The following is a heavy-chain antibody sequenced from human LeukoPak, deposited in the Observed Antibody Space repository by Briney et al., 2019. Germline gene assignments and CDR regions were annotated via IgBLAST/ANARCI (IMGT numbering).Heavy chain of an antibody. CDR1: GGSITNYY. Sequence: SETLSLTCTVSGGSITNYYWSWIRQPLGKGLEWIGYIYYSGSTNYNPSLKSRVAISVDTSKNQFSLSLSSATAADTAVYYCARQRYSGSYYFDYWGQGTLVTVSS. D-gene: IGHD1-26*01. V-gene: IGHV4-59*08. CDR2: IYYSGST. CDR3: ARQRYSGSYYFDY. J-gene: IGHJ4*02.